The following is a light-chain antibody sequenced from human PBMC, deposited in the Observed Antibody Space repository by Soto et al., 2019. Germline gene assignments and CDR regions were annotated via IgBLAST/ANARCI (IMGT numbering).Light chain of an antibody. CDR2: DVS. Sequence: QSALAQPASVSGSPGQSITISCTGTSSDVGGYDFVSWYQQHPGKAPKLMISDVSNRPSGGSNRFSGSKSGNTASLTISGLQAEDEADYYCSSYTSSKTYVFELGPSSPS. V-gene: IGLV2-14*01. J-gene: IGLJ1*01. CDR3: SSYTSSKTYV. CDR1: SSDVGGYDF.